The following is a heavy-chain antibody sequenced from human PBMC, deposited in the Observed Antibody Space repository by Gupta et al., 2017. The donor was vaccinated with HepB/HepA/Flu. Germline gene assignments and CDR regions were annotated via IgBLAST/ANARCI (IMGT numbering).Heavy chain of an antibody. Sequence: EVQLEESGGGLVQHGRSLGLGCICFRFTLGKSAMYWVLPAPGKGLEWVSGISWNGDIIKYADSVKGRFTSSRDNAKKSLYLQMNTLRIEDTALYYCVKDVGHGGALGGALRYHNGMDVWGQETTVTVSS. V-gene: IGHV3-9*01. CDR1: RFTLGKSA. CDR3: VKDVGHGGALGGALRYHNGMDV. J-gene: IGHJ6*02. CDR2: ISWNGDII. D-gene: IGHD2-21*01.